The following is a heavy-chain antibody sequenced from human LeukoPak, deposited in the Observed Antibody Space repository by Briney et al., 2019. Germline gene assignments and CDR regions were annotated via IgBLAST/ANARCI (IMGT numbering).Heavy chain of an antibody. CDR2: IYYSGST. CDR3: ARVYCSSTSCYAPWFDP. Sequence: PSQTLSLTCTVSGGSISSGGYYWSWIRQHPGKGLEWIGYIYYSGSTYYNPSLKSRVTISVDTSKNQFSLKLSSMTAADTAVYYCARVYCSSTSCYAPWFDPWGQGTLVIVSS. J-gene: IGHJ5*02. CDR1: GGSISSGGYY. D-gene: IGHD2-2*01. V-gene: IGHV4-31*03.